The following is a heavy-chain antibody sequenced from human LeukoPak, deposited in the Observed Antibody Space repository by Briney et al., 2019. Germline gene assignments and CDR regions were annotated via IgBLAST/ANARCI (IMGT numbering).Heavy chain of an antibody. CDR2: LVPENYQT. V-gene: IGHV1-24*01. D-gene: IGHD3-22*01. CDR3: ALASDYYDSSGYYLEI. J-gene: IGHJ3*02. CDR1: GESITELG. Sequence: ASVKVSCKVSGESITELGMHWVRQSPGKGLEWMGGLVPENYQTIYAQDFQGRVTMTEDTSTDTAHMELSSLRSEDTAIYYCALASDYYDSSGYYLEIWGQGTLVTVSA.